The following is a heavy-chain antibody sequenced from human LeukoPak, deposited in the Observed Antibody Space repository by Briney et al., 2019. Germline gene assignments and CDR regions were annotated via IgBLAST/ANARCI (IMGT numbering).Heavy chain of an antibody. CDR1: GFTFSTSW. J-gene: IGHJ4*02. CDR2: IDKHGSGK. D-gene: IGHD5-12*01. V-gene: IGHV3-7*01. Sequence: PGGSLRLSCVASGFTFSTSWVSWVRQAPGKGLEWVANIDKHGSGKYYVDSVKGRFSISRDNAQNSLYLQMNSLRAEETAVYYCARVFGAYDSIDCWGQGTLVTVS. CDR3: ARVFGAYDSIDC.